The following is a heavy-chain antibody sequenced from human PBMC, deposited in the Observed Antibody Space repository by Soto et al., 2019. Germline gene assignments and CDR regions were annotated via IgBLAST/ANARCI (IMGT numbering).Heavy chain of an antibody. CDR3: ARDLGYSSSWYFLPSHGMDV. D-gene: IGHD6-13*01. J-gene: IGHJ6*02. Sequence: GGSLRLSCAASGFTFSSYAMHWVRQAPGKGLEWVAVISYDGSNKYYADSVEGRFTISRDNSKNTLYLQMNSLRAEDTAVYYCARDLGYSSSWYFLPSHGMDVWGQGTTVTVSS. CDR1: GFTFSSYA. CDR2: ISYDGSNK. V-gene: IGHV3-30-3*01.